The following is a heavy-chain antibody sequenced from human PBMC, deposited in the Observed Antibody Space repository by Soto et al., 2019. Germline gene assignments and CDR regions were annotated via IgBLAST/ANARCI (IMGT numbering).Heavy chain of an antibody. Sequence: GGSLRLSCAASGFTFSSYGMHWVRQAPGKGLEWVAVIWYDGSNKYYADSVEGRFTISRDNSKNTLYLQMNSLRAEDTAVYYCARPYCSGGSCQAPYYYYGMDVWVQGTTVTVSS. CDR2: IWYDGSNK. J-gene: IGHJ6*02. V-gene: IGHV3-33*01. CDR1: GFTFSSYG. D-gene: IGHD2-15*01. CDR3: ARPYCSGGSCQAPYYYYGMDV.